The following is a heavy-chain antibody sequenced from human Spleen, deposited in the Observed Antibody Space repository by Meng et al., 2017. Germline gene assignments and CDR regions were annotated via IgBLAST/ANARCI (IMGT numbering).Heavy chain of an antibody. CDR1: GGSFSDYY. CDR2: INHSGST. J-gene: IGHJ4*02. CDR3: ARVGVTTSHTYFDY. D-gene: IGHD4-17*01. Sequence: VQLQQVGAGLLKPSAALSLPCVVSGGSFSDYYWSWIRQPPGKGLEWIGEINHSGSTNYNPSLKSRVTISVDTSKNQFSLKLSSVTAADTAVYYCARVGVTTSHTYFDYWGQGTLVTVSS. V-gene: IGHV4-34*01.